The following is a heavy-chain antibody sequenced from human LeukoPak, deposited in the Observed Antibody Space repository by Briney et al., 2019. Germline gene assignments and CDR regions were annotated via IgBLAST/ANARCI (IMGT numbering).Heavy chain of an antibody. Sequence: GGSLRLSCAASGFTFSSYGMHWVRQAPGKGLEWVAVISYDGSNKYYADSVKGRFTISRDNSKNTLYLQMNSLRAEDTAVYYCARGIAAAGGFDYWGQGTLVTVSS. J-gene: IGHJ4*02. CDR1: GFTFSSYG. CDR3: ARGIAAAGGFDY. V-gene: IGHV3-30*03. D-gene: IGHD6-13*01. CDR2: ISYDGSNK.